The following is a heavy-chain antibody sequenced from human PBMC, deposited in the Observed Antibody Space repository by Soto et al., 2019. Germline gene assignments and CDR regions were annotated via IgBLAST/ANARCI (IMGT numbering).Heavy chain of an antibody. CDR3: AREEVAYYGSGSHNWFDP. CDR2: ISYSGNT. J-gene: IGHJ5*02. D-gene: IGHD3-10*01. V-gene: IGHV4-31*03. CDR1: GGSVNVGDHY. Sequence: QVQLQESGPGLVKPSQTLSLTCTVSGGSVNVGDHYWSWIRQYPGRGLEWIGYISYSGNTYYNPSLKGRITLSLDISKNHFSLKLTSVTAADTTMYYCAREEVAYYGSGSHNWFDPWGQGTLVTVSS.